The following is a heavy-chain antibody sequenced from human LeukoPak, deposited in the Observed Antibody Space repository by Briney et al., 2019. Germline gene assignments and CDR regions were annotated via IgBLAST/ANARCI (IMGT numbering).Heavy chain of an antibody. V-gene: IGHV4-34*01. J-gene: IGHJ6*03. Sequence: PSETLSLTCAVYGGSFSDYYWNWIRQPPGKGLEWIGEVNDRGSTNYNPSLKSRVSISVDTSKKEISLRLSSVTAADTAVYYCARGGCNSTSCYLIWMYMDVWGKGTTVTVSS. D-gene: IGHD2-2*01. CDR3: ARGGCNSTSCYLIWMYMDV. CDR1: GGSFSDYY. CDR2: VNDRGST.